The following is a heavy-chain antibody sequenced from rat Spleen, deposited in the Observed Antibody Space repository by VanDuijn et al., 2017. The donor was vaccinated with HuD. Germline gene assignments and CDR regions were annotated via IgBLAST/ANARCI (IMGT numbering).Heavy chain of an antibody. CDR2: ISYDGSST. CDR1: GFTFSNYY. J-gene: IGHJ2*01. Sequence: EVKLVESGGDLVQPGRSLKLSCAASGFTFSNYYMAWVRQAPTKGLEWVATISYDGSSTYYRDSVKGRFTLSRDFAKSTLYLQMDSLRSEDTATYYCARQNWPYYFDYWGQGVMVTVSS. CDR3: ARQNWPYYFDY. D-gene: IGHD5-1*01. V-gene: IGHV5-29*01.